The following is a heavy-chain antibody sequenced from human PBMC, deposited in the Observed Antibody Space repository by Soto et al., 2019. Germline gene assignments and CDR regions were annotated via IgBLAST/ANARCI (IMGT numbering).Heavy chain of an antibody. V-gene: IGHV3-33*01. Sequence: GGSLRLSCAASGFTFTSYGMHWVRQAPGKGLEWVAVIWFDENNAYYADSVKGRFTISRDNSKNTLYLQMNSLRAEDTAVYYCARDRYGGDSAPYYFDYWGQGTLVTVSS. CDR1: GFTFTSYG. J-gene: IGHJ4*02. CDR2: IWFDENNA. D-gene: IGHD2-21*02. CDR3: ARDRYGGDSAPYYFDY.